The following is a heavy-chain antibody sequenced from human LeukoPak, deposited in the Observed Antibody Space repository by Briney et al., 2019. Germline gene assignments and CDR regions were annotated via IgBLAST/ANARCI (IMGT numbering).Heavy chain of an antibody. CDR3: AQCNLDNCREGFDI. D-gene: IGHD1-1*01. CDR2: ISVTSTT. J-gene: IGHJ3*02. CDR1: GFTFSSHA. Sequence: GSLRLSCAASGFTFSSHALTWVRQTPGEGLDWVSSISVTSTTYYLDSVKGRFTISRDKSKNALYLQMNSLRAEDTALYYSAQCNLDNCREGFDIWGQGTMVTVSS. V-gene: IGHV3-23*01.